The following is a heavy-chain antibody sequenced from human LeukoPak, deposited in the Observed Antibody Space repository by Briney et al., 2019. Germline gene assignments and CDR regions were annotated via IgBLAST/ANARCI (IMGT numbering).Heavy chain of an antibody. D-gene: IGHD3-22*01. Sequence: ASVKVSCKASGYTFTSYGIGWVRQAPGQGLEWMGWISAYNGNTNYAQKLQGRVTMTTDTSTSTAYMELRSLRSDDTAVYYCARRPRYYDSSGFPDDYWGQGTLVTVSS. J-gene: IGHJ4*02. CDR2: ISAYNGNT. CDR3: ARRPRYYDSSGFPDDY. V-gene: IGHV1-18*01. CDR1: GYTFTSYG.